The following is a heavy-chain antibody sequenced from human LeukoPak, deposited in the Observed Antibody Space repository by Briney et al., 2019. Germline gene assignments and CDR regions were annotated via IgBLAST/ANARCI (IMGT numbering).Heavy chain of an antibody. J-gene: IGHJ4*02. CDR3: GRATQTLYYFLY. CDR1: GYTFTSYY. CDR2: INPSGGST. Sequence: ASVKVSCKAPGYTFTSYYMHWVRQAPGHGLEWMGIINPSGGSTSYAQKFQGRVTMTTDTSTSTVYMELSSLRSEDTAVYYCGRATQTLYYFLYWGQGTLVTVSS. V-gene: IGHV1-46*03. D-gene: IGHD2/OR15-2a*01.